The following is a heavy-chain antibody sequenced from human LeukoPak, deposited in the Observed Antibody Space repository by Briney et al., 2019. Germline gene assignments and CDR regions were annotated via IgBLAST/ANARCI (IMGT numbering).Heavy chain of an antibody. Sequence: GASVKVSCKASRYTFTRYYMHWVRQAPGQGLEWMGWINPNSGVTDYAQNFKGRVTMTTDTSISTAYMELSRLRSDDTPVYYCARDHSGYDQDLNYGGQGTLVTVSS. J-gene: IGHJ4*02. D-gene: IGHD5-12*01. CDR3: ARDHSGYDQDLNY. V-gene: IGHV1-2*02. CDR2: INPNSGVT. CDR1: RYTFTRYY.